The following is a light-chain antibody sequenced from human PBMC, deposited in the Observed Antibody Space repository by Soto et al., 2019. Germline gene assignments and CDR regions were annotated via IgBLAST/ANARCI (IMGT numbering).Light chain of an antibody. CDR1: TGAVTSGHY. CDR2: DTS. J-gene: IGLJ2*01. Sequence: QAVVTQEHSLTVSPGGTVSLTGGSSTGAVTSGHYPYWFQQKPGQAPRTLIYDTSNKQAWTPARFSGSLLGVKAALTLSGAQPEDEAEYYCLLSYSGALVVFGGGTTVTV. CDR3: LLSYSGALVV. V-gene: IGLV7-46*01.